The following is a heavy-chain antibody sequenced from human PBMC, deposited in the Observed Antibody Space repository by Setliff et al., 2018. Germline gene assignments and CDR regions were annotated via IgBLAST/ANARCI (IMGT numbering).Heavy chain of an antibody. CDR2: LDNDGST. CDR1: GVTVSAYD. CDR3: ARGARLYETDHHYYGWLDP. V-gene: IGHV3-53*01. Sequence: PGGSLRLSCAASGVTVSAYDMSWVRQAPGKGLEWVSLLDNDGSTYYSDSVKGRFTISRDNAKNSLYLQMNNLRAEDTAVYHCARGARLYETDHHYYGWLDPWGQGTLVTVSS. D-gene: IGHD3-22*01. J-gene: IGHJ5*02.